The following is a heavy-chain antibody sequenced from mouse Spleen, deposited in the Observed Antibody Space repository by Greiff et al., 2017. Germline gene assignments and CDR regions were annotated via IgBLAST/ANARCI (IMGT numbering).Heavy chain of an antibody. CDR3: AGGPAWFAY. J-gene: IGHJ3*01. CDR1: GYTFTSYW. Sequence: QVQLKESGAELVKPGASVKMSCKASGYTFTSYWITWVKQRPGQGLEWIGDIYPGSGSTNYNEKFKSKATLTVDTSSSTAYMQLSSLTSEDSAVYYCAGGPAWFAYWGQGTLVTVSA. CDR2: IYPGSGST. V-gene: IGHV1-55*01.